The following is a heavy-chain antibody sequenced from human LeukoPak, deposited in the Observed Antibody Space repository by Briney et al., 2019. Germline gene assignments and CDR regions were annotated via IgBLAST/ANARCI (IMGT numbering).Heavy chain of an antibody. Sequence: SETLSLTCTVSGGSITSYYWSWIRQPPGKGLEWIGNIYYSGSTNYNPSLKSRVTISVDTSKNQFSLKLSSVTAADTAVYYCARGDQLLDYWGQGTLVTVSS. V-gene: IGHV4-59*01. CDR2: IYYSGST. D-gene: IGHD2-2*01. CDR3: ARGDQLLDY. J-gene: IGHJ4*02. CDR1: GGSITSYY.